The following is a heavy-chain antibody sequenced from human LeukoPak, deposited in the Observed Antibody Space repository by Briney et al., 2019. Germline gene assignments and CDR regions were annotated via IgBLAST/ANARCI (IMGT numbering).Heavy chain of an antibody. CDR3: ARVGVAAAGIFDY. V-gene: IGHV4-59*01. CDR1: GGSISSYY. D-gene: IGHD6-13*01. J-gene: IGHJ4*02. Sequence: SETLSLTCTVSGGSISSYYWSWIRQPPGKGLEWIGYIYYSGSTNYNPSLKSRVTISVDMSKNQFSLKLSSVTAADTAVYYCARVGVAAAGIFDYWGQGTLVTVSS. CDR2: IYYSGST.